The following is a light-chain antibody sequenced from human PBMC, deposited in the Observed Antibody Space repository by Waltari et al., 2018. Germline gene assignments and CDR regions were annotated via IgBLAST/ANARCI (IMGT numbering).Light chain of an antibody. CDR2: LNSDGSH. CDR3: QTWGTGIHV. J-gene: IGLJ1*01. Sequence: QLVLTQSPSASASLGASVKLTCTLSSGHRSYAIAWHQQQPEKGPRYLMKLNSDGSHGKGDGIPDRFSGSSSGAERYLTISSLQSEDEADYYCQTWGTGIHVFGTGTKVTVL. V-gene: IGLV4-69*01. CDR1: SGHRSYA.